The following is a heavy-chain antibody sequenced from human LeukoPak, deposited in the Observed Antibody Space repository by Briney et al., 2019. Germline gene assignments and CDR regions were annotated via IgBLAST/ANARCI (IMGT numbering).Heavy chain of an antibody. Sequence: PGGSLRLSCAASGFTFSDEYMSWSRQAPGKGLEWVSYISSSSSYTNYADSVKGRFAISRDNAKNSLYQQMDSLRAEDTAVYYCFRAEDGIRDFDCYNWFDPWGQGTLVTVSS. CDR3: FRAEDGIRDFDCYNWFDP. CDR2: ISSSSSYT. D-gene: IGHD3-9*01. J-gene: IGHJ5*02. V-gene: IGHV3-11*05. CDR1: GFTFSDEY.